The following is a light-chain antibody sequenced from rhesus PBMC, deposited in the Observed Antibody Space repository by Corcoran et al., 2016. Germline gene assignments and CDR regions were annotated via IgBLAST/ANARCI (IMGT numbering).Light chain of an antibody. CDR2: DAS. V-gene: IGKV1-28*03. CDR1: QGISRY. Sequence: DIQMTQSPSSLSASVGDTVTITCRASQGISRYLNWFQQKPGKAPKLLIYDASSWESGVPSRFRGSGSGTDFTLTISSLQPDDFAAYYCLQHNSYPLTFGGGTKVEIK. J-gene: IGKJ4*01. CDR3: LQHNSYPLT.